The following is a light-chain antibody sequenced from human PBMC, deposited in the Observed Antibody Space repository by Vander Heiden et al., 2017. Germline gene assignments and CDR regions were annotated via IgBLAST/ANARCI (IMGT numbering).Light chain of an antibody. CDR1: SSDVGSYNL. V-gene: IGLV2-23*01. J-gene: IGLJ1*01. Sequence: QSALTQPASVSGSPGQSITISCTGTSSDVGSYNLVSWYQQHPGKAPKLMIYEGSKRPSGVSNRFSGSKSGNTASLTISGLQAEDETDYYCCSYAAGSTYVFGTGTKVT. CDR3: CSYAAGSTYV. CDR2: EGS.